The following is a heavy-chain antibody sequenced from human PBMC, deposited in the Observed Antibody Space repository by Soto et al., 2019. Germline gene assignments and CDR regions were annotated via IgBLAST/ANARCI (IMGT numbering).Heavy chain of an antibody. Sequence: NPSETLSLTCAVYGGSFSGYYWSWIRQPPGKGLEWIGEINHSGSTNYNPSLKSRVTISVDTSKNQFSLKLSSVTAADTAVYYCARDGGRDGYNLRDYYYYGMDVWGQGTTVTVSS. D-gene: IGHD5-12*01. J-gene: IGHJ6*02. CDR3: ARDGGRDGYNLRDYYYYGMDV. CDR2: INHSGST. V-gene: IGHV4-34*01. CDR1: GGSFSGYY.